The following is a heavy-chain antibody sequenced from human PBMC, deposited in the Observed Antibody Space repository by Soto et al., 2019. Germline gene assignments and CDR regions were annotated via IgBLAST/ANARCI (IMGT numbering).Heavy chain of an antibody. V-gene: IGHV3-30-3*01. Sequence: PGGSLRLSCAASGFTFSSYAMHWVRQAPGKGLEWVAVISYDGSNKYYADSVKGRFTISRDNSKNTLYLQMNSLRAEDTAVYYCARPGNAYSSSFLDYYGMDVWGQGTTVTVSS. CDR2: ISYDGSNK. D-gene: IGHD6-6*01. CDR1: GFTFSSYA. CDR3: ARPGNAYSSSFLDYYGMDV. J-gene: IGHJ6*02.